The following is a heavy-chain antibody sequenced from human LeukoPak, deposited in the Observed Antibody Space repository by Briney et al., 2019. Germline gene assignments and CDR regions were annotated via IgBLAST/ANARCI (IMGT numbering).Heavy chain of an antibody. CDR1: GYTFTSYD. D-gene: IGHD2-15*01. Sequence: ASVKVSCKASGYTFTSYDINWVRQATGQGLEWMGWMSPNSGNTGYAQKFQGRVTMTRNTSISTAYMELSSLRSEDTAVYYCARVMPTRYCSGGSCYPRFDPWGQGTLVTVSS. V-gene: IGHV1-8*01. CDR2: MSPNSGNT. CDR3: ARVMPTRYCSGGSCYPRFDP. J-gene: IGHJ5*02.